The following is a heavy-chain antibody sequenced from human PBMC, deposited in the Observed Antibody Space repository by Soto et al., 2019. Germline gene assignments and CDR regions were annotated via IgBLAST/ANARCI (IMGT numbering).Heavy chain of an antibody. V-gene: IGHV6-1*01. J-gene: IGHJ4*02. Sequence: QVQLQQSGPGLVQPSQTLSLTCAISGDSVSSKSATWNWIRQAPSRGLEWLGRTYYRSKWSTDYAVSLSGRITVSPDSSKNQFSLRLTSLTPEDTAVYYCARALAGSYDYWGQGTLVTVSS. D-gene: IGHD3-10*01. CDR1: GDSVSSKSAT. CDR3: ARALAGSYDY. CDR2: TYYRSKWST.